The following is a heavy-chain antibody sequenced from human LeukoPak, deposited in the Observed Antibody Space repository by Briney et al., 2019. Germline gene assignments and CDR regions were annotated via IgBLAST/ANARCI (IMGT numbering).Heavy chain of an antibody. J-gene: IGHJ3*02. CDR2: IIAIFGTA. V-gene: IGHV1-69*05. D-gene: IGHD3-22*01. CDR3: ASNPITYYYDSSGYYSGAFDI. Sequence: ASVTVSCKACGGTFRRYAIRWVRQAPRQGLEGMGGIIAIFGTANYAQKFQGRVTITTDESTSTAYMALSSLRSEDTAVYYCASNPITYYYDSSGYYSGAFDIWGQGTMVTVSS. CDR1: GGTFRRYA.